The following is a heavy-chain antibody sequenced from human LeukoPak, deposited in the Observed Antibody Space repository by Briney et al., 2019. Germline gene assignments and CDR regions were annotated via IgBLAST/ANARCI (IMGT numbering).Heavy chain of an antibody. CDR2: ISWNSGYI. D-gene: IGHD5-12*01. CDR3: AKAVRSSGYDLFDS. Sequence: PGGSLRLSCAASGFTFDDYAMHWVRQAPGKGLEWVSGISWNSGYISYADSVKGRFTISRDNAKNSLYLQMNSLRAEDTALYYCAKAVRSSGYDLFDSWGQGALVTVSS. CDR1: GFTFDDYA. V-gene: IGHV3-9*01. J-gene: IGHJ4*02.